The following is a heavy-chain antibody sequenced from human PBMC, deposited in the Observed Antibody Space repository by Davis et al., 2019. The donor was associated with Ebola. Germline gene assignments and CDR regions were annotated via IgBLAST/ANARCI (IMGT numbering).Heavy chain of an antibody. J-gene: IGHJ4*02. CDR1: GGSFSGYY. CDR3: ARHGAIAAAGTGFDY. CDR2: IYYSGST. V-gene: IGHV4-39*01. D-gene: IGHD6-13*01. Sequence: SETLSLTCAVYGGSFSGYYWGWIRQPPGKGLEWIGSIYYSGSTYYNPSLKSRVTISVDTSKNQFSLKLSSVTAADTAVYYCARHGAIAAAGTGFDYWGQGTLVTVSS.